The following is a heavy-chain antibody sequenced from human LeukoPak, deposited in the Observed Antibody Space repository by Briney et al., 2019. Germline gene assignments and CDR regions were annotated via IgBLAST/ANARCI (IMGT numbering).Heavy chain of an antibody. CDR1: GVSISSYY. J-gene: IGHJ4*02. D-gene: IGHD6-13*01. CDR2: IYTSGGT. V-gene: IGHV4-4*07. CDR3: ARGAIAAAGTLTDY. Sequence: KASETLSLTCTVSGVSISSYYWSWIRQPAGKGLEWIGRIYTSGGTNYNPSLKSRVTISVDKSKNQFSLKLSSVTAADTAVYYCARGAIAAAGTLTDYWGQGTLVTVSS.